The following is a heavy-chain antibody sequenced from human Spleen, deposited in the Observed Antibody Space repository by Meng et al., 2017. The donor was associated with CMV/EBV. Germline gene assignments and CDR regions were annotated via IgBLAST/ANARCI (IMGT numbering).Heavy chain of an antibody. D-gene: IGHD3-22*01. V-gene: IGHV4-4*07. Sequence: QRPGRVLAHVHPSAPLHHLCRSLLEPCRSACWSWSRHPAGKGLEWIGRIYTSGSTNYTPSLKSRVTMSVDTSKNQFSLKLSSVTAADMAVYYCARAPLIVVVTPRDWYFDLWGRGTLVTVSS. CDR1: LEPCRSAC. CDR3: ARAPLIVVVTPRDWYFDL. J-gene: IGHJ2*01. CDR2: IYTSGST.